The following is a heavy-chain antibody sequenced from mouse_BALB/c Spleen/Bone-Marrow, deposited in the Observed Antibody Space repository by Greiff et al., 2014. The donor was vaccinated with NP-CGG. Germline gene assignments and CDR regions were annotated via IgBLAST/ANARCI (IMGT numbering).Heavy chain of an antibody. J-gene: IGHJ4*01. CDR2: IYPGNVNT. V-gene: IGHV1S56*01. CDR3: ARDTMDY. CDR1: GYTFTSYY. Sequence: VQVVESGPELVKPGASVRISCKDSGYTFTSYYIHWVKQRPGQGLEWIGWIYPGNVNTKYNEKFKGKATLTADKSSSTAYMQLSSLTSEDSAVYFCARDTMDYWGQGTSVTVSS.